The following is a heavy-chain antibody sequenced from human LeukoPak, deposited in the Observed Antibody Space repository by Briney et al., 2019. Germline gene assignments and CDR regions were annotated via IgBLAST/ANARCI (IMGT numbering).Heavy chain of an antibody. Sequence: GGSLRLSCAASGFTFSSYEMNWVRQAPGKGLEWVSAISGRGGSTYYADSVKGRFTISRDNSKNTLYLQMNSLRAEDTAVYYCAKADCSSTSCSSDYWGQGTLVTVSS. V-gene: IGHV3-23*01. J-gene: IGHJ4*02. CDR1: GFTFSSYE. D-gene: IGHD2-2*01. CDR3: AKADCSSTSCSSDY. CDR2: ISGRGGST.